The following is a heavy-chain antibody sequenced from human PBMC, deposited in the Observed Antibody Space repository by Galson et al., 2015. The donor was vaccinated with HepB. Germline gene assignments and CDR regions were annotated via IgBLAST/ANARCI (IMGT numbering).Heavy chain of an antibody. J-gene: IGHJ6*02. D-gene: IGHD2-15*01. V-gene: IGHV3-30*18. Sequence: SLRLSCAASGFTFSSYGMHWVRQAPGKGLEWVAVISYDGSNKYYADSVKGRFTISRDNSKNTLYLQMNSLRAEDTAVYYCAKVGGGVDCSGGSCYEYYYGMDVWGQGTTVTVSS. CDR1: GFTFSSYG. CDR3: AKVGGGVDCSGGSCYEYYYGMDV. CDR2: ISYDGSNK.